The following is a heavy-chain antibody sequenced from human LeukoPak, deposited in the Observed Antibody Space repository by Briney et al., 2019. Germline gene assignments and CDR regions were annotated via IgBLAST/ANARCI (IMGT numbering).Heavy chain of an antibody. Sequence: GGSLRLSCAASGFTFSSYEMNWVRQAPGKGLEWVSYISSSSSYIYYADSVKGRFTISRDNAKNSLYLQMNSLRAEDTAVYYCARALRGYYYYYMDVWGKGTTVTISS. J-gene: IGHJ6*03. CDR2: ISSSSSYI. D-gene: IGHD5-24*01. V-gene: IGHV3-21*05. CDR1: GFTFSSYE. CDR3: ARALRGYYYYYMDV.